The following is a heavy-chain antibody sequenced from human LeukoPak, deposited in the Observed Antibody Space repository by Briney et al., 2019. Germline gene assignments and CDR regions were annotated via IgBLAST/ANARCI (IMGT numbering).Heavy chain of an antibody. CDR2: ISSSGSTM. Sequence: GGSLRLSCAASGFIFSDYYMSWIRQAPGKGLEWVSYISSSGSTMYYTDSVRGRFTISRDNAKDSLYLQMNSLRAEDTAVYYCARDPGSGYEEHFDYWGQGTLVTVSS. CDR1: GFIFSDYY. CDR3: ARDPGSGYEEHFDY. J-gene: IGHJ4*02. D-gene: IGHD5-12*01. V-gene: IGHV3-11*01.